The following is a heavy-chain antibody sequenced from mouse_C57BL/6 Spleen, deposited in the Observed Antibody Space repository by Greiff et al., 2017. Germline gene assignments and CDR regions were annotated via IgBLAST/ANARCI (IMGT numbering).Heavy chain of an antibody. Sequence: EVQLQQSGAELVRPGSSVKMSCKTSGYTFTSYGINWVKQRPGQGLEWIGYIYIGNGYTEYNEKFKGKATLTSDTSSSTAYMQRSSLTSEDSAIYFCASPHYYGSSYVGYYFDYWGQGTTRTVSS. CDR1: GYTFTSYG. D-gene: IGHD1-1*01. CDR2: IYIGNGYT. V-gene: IGHV1-58*01. J-gene: IGHJ2*01. CDR3: ASPHYYGSSYVGYYFDY.